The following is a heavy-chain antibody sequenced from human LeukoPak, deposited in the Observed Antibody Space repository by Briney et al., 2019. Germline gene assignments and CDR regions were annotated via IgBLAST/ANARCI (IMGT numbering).Heavy chain of an antibody. CDR3: ARVSRGNYAIHYYYYYYMDV. J-gene: IGHJ6*03. D-gene: IGHD1-7*01. CDR1: GGSFSGYY. Sequence: KPSETLSLACAVYGGSFSGYYWSWLRQPPGKGLEWIGEINHSGSTNYNPSLKSRVTISVDTSKNQFSLKLSSVTAADTAVNYCARVSRGNYAIHYYYYYYMDVWGKGTTVTVSS. CDR2: INHSGST. V-gene: IGHV4-34*01.